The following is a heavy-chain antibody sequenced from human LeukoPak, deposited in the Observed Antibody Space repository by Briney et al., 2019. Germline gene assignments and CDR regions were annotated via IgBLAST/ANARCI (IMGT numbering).Heavy chain of an antibody. CDR3: ATDQPPVGARPQFDY. V-gene: IGHV1-24*01. J-gene: IGHJ4*02. Sequence: ASVKVSCKVSRYTLTELSMHWVRQAPGKGLEWMGGFDPEDGETIYAQKFQGRVTMTEDTSTDTAYMELSSLRSEDTAVYYCATDQPPVGARPQFDYWGQGTLVTVSS. CDR2: FDPEDGET. CDR1: RYTLTELS. D-gene: IGHD1-26*01.